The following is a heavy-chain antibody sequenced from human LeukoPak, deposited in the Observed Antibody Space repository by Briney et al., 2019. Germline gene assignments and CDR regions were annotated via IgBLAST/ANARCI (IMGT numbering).Heavy chain of an antibody. CDR1: GFSFSYFW. CDR2: VNRDGSGT. V-gene: IGHV3-74*01. J-gene: IGHJ3*02. D-gene: IGHD1-26*01. CDR3: TRELEYRGSPDDAFDI. Sequence: GGSLRLSCAASGFSFSYFWMHWVRQAPGKGLVWVSRVNRDGSGTSYADSVKGRFTISRDNAKNTLSLQMNSLRAEDTAVYYCTRELEYRGSPDDAFDIWGQGTMVTVSS.